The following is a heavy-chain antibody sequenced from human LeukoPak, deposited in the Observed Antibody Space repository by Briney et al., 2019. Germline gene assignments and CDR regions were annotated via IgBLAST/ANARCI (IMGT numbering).Heavy chain of an antibody. D-gene: IGHD4-17*01. CDR3: ASHYGDYWYFDL. V-gene: IGHV1-18*01. J-gene: IGHJ2*01. Sequence: ASVKVSCKASGYTFTSYGISWVRQAPGQGHEWMGWISAYNGNTNYAQKLQGRVTMTTDTSTSTAYMELRSLRSDDTAVYYCASHYGDYWYFDLWGRGTLVTVSS. CDR2: ISAYNGNT. CDR1: GYTFTSYG.